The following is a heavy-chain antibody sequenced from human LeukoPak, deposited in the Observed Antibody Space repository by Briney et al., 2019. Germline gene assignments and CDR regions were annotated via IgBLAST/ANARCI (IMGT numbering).Heavy chain of an antibody. Sequence: GESLQISCKGSGYIFTSYWISWVRQMPGKGLEWMGRIDPSDSYTNYSPSFQGHVTISADKSISTAYLQWSSLKASDTAMYYCARLPVGVAAAASSGDGMDVWGKGTTVTVSS. CDR2: IDPSDSYT. V-gene: IGHV5-10-1*01. J-gene: IGHJ6*04. CDR3: ARLPVGVAAAASSGDGMDV. CDR1: GYIFTSYW. D-gene: IGHD6-13*01.